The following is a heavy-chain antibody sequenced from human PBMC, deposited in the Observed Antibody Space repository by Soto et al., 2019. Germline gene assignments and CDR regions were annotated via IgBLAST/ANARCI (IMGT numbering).Heavy chain of an antibody. CDR1: GDTLGSYG. CDR3: ARSGARGLTQDNWFDS. D-gene: IGHD3-10*01. V-gene: IGHV1-69*01. J-gene: IGHJ5*01. CDR2: TIPVFGTT. Sequence: QVQLVQSGAEVKKPGSSVKVSCKASGDTLGSYGFSWVRQAPGQGLAWMGGTIPVFGTTNYAQNFQGRVSITADESTSTVYMDLSSLTSEDTAVYDCARSGARGLTQDNWFDSWGQGTLVTVSS.